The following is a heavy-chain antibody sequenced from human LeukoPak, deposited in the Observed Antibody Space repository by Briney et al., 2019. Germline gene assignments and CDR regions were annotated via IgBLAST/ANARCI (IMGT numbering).Heavy chain of an antibody. Sequence: GGSLRLSCAASGFTFSNAWMNWVRQAPGKGLEWVSYISSSSSTIYYADSVKGRFTISRDNAKNSLYLQMNSLRAEDTAVYYCARDPGYDSPAYWGQGTLVTVSS. D-gene: IGHD5-12*01. CDR1: GFTFSNAW. J-gene: IGHJ4*02. CDR3: ARDPGYDSPAY. CDR2: ISSSSSTI. V-gene: IGHV3-48*01.